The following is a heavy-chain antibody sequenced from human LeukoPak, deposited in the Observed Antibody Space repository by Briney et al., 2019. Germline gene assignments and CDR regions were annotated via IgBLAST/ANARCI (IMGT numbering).Heavy chain of an antibody. CDR3: AKPRTTGLGWAQFDY. J-gene: IGHJ4*02. D-gene: IGHD2-8*02. CDR2: FDGNGPNT. CDR1: GFTFSSYA. Sequence: GRSLRLSCAASGFTFSSYAMHWVRQAPGKGLEWVSGFDGNGPNTYYADSVKGRWTISRDNSRNTLYLEMNSLRPEDRAIYYCAKPRTTGLGWAQFDYWGQGSLVTVSS. V-gene: IGHV3-23*01.